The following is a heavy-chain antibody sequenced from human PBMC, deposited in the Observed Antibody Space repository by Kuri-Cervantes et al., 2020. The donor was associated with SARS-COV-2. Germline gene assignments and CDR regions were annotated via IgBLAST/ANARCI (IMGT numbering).Heavy chain of an antibody. Sequence: LSLTCAASGFTFSSYGMHWVRQAPGKGLEWVAFISYDGNNKKCIASGKGRFTISRDNSQNKLYLQMRSLRPEDTAMYYCAKDRVGVQDFWGQGTLVTVSS. V-gene: IGHV3-30*18. CDR2: ISYDGNNK. D-gene: IGHD2-21*01. CDR3: AKDRVGVQDF. J-gene: IGHJ4*02. CDR1: GFTFSSYG.